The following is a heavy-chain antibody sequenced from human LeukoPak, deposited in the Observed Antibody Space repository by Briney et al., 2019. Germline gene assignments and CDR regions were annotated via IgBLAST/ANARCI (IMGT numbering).Heavy chain of an antibody. Sequence: ASVKVSCKASGYTFTSYAMNWVRQAPGQGLEWMGWINTNTGYPTYAQGFTGRFVFSLDTSVSTAYLQISSLKAEDTAVYYCARDMGPGGYSYGYLYYYYMDVWGKGTTVTVSS. CDR1: GYTFTSYA. CDR3: ARDMGPGGYSYGYLYYYYMDV. J-gene: IGHJ6*03. CDR2: INTNTGYP. V-gene: IGHV7-4-1*02. D-gene: IGHD5-18*01.